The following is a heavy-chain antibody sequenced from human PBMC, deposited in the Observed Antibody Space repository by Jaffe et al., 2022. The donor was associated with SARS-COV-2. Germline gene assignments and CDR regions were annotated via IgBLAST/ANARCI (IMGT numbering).Heavy chain of an antibody. D-gene: IGHD7-27*01. Sequence: EVQLVQSGGGLVQPGESLRLSCSASGFTFSIYAMHWVRQAPGKGLQYVSAISRDSYSTYYADSVKGRFTISRDDSKNTLSLRMSSLRPDDTAVYYCAKGVTGGGIGSWGQGSLVIVSS. CDR3: AKGVTGGGIGS. CDR2: ISRDSYST. V-gene: IGHV3-64D*06. CDR1: GFTFSIYA. J-gene: IGHJ4*02.